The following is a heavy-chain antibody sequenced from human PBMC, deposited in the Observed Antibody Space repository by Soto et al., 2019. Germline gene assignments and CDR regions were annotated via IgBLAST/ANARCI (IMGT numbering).Heavy chain of an antibody. CDR1: GYTFTSYY. Sequence: GASVKVSCKASGYTFTSYYMHWVRQAPGQGLEWMRIINPSGGSTSYAQKFQGRVTMTRDTSASTVYMELGSLRSEDTAVYYCARDRGVAVSDYYFDYWGQGTLVTVSS. J-gene: IGHJ4*02. CDR2: INPSGGST. D-gene: IGHD6-19*01. V-gene: IGHV1-46*01. CDR3: ARDRGVAVSDYYFDY.